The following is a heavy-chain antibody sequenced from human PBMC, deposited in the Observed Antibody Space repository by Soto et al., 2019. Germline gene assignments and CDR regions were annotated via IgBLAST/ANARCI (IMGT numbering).Heavy chain of an antibody. Sequence: EVQLVESGGGLVQPGGSLRLSCAASGFTFSSYEMNWVRQAPGKGLEWVAYISSSGSTIYYADSVKGRFTISRDNAKNPLYLKKSSLRAEDTAFYYCARDDYESSGYAPRVWFSGFGMDFWGQGTTVTVSS. V-gene: IGHV3-48*03. CDR2: ISSSGSTI. D-gene: IGHD3-22*01. J-gene: IGHJ6*02. CDR1: GFTFSSYE. CDR3: ARDDYESSGYAPRVWFSGFGMDF.